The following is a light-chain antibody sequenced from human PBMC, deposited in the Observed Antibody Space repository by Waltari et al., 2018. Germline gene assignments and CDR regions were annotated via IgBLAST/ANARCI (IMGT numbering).Light chain of an antibody. V-gene: IGLV1-51*01. J-gene: IGLJ2*01. CDR1: SSNIGNYY. Sequence: QSVLTQPPSMSAAPGQKVTISCSGSSSNIGNYYVSWYHQLPGAAPKLLIYDNNKRPAGSPDRFSASKSGMSATLDITGLQIGDEADYYCATWDNGLTAVVFGGGTKLTVL. CDR2: DNN. CDR3: ATWDNGLTAVV.